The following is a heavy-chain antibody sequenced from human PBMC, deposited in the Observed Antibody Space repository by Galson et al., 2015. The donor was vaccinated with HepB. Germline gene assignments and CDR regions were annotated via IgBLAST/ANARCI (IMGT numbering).Heavy chain of an antibody. Sequence: SVKVSCKASGYTFTSYPIHWVRQAPGQGLEWMGIINPSGGNSNNAEKFQGRVTMTRDTSTNTVYMELNRLRSEDTAVYYCARGPTYYDGLIGLGDSYYFDPWGQGTLVTVSS. CDR2: INPSGGNS. D-gene: IGHD3-9*01. J-gene: IGHJ4*02. CDR3: ARGPTYYDGLIGLGDSYYFDP. CDR1: GYTFTSYP. V-gene: IGHV1-46*01.